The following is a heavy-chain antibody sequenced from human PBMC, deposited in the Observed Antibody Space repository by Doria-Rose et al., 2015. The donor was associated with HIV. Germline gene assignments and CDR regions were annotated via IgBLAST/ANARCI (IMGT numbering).Heavy chain of an antibody. CDR1: GVSLSSPGMG. D-gene: IGHD6-13*01. J-gene: IGHJ4*02. CDR3: ARIKSSRWYHKYYFDF. V-gene: IGHV2-26*01. Sequence: QESGPVLVKPTETLTLTCTVSGVSLSSPGMGVSWIRQHPGKALEWLANIFSDDERSYKTSLKSRLTISRGTSKGQVVLTMTDMDPVDTATYYCARIKSSRWYHKYYFDFWGQGTLVIVSA. CDR2: IFSDDER.